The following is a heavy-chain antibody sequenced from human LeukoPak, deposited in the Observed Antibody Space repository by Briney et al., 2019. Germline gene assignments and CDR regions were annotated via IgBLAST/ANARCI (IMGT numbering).Heavy chain of an antibody. CDR1: GGTFSSYA. CDR2: IIPILGIA. Sequence: SVKVSCKASGGTFSSYAISWVRQAPGQGLEWMGRIIPILGIANYAQKFQGRVTITADKSTSTAYMELRSLRSDDTAVYYCARGRKEMDVWGQGTTVTVSS. J-gene: IGHJ6*02. CDR3: ARGRKEMDV. V-gene: IGHV1-69*04.